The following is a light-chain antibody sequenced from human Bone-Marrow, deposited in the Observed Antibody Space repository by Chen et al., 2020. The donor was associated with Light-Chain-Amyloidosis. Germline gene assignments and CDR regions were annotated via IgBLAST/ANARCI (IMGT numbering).Light chain of an antibody. CDR2: EVT. J-gene: IGLJ2*01. CDR3: CSYAGLYTLV. CDR1: SSDVGNYNL. V-gene: IGLV2-23*02. Sequence: QSALTQPAFVSGSPGQSITIPCTGTSSDVGNYNLVSWYQQHPGKAPKLIVYEVTKRPSGVSTRFSGSKSGNTASLTLSGLQAEDEAHYYCCSYAGLYTLVFGGGTKLSVV.